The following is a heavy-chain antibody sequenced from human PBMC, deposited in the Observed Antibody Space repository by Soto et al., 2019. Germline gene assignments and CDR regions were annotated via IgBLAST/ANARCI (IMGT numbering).Heavy chain of an antibody. CDR2: ISGRGYI. CDR1: GFTFSSYS. J-gene: IGHJ5*02. V-gene: IGHV3-21*01. CDR3: ARAAEYDSVWGSYRADWFDP. Sequence: EVQLVESGGGLVKPGGSLRLSCAASGFTFSSYSMNWVRQAPGKGLEWVSSISGRGYIYYADSVKGRFTISRDNAKNSLYLQMNSLRAEDTAVYYCARAAEYDSVWGSYRADWFDPWGQGTLVTVSS. D-gene: IGHD3-16*02.